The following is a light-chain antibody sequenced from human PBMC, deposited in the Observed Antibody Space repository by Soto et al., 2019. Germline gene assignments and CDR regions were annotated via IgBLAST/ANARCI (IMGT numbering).Light chain of an antibody. CDR1: QSVSSSY. CDR2: GAS. J-gene: IGKJ2*01. CDR3: QQYGGTPYT. Sequence: EIVLTQSPGTLSLSPGEGATLSCGASQSVSSSYLAWYQQKPGQAPRLLIYGASIRATGIPDRFSGSGSGTDFTLTISRLEPEDCAVYYCQQYGGTPYTFGQGTKVEMK. V-gene: IGKV3-20*01.